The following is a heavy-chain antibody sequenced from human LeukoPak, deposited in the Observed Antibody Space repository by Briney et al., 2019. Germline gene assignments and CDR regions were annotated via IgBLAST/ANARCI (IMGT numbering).Heavy chain of an antibody. CDR3: TRQEKTSLDS. CDR2: IRSKANSYAT. V-gene: IGHV3-73*01. D-gene: IGHD4-11*01. J-gene: IGHJ4*02. Sequence: GGSLRLSCAASGFTFSSYAMSWVRQASGKGLEWLGRIRSKANSYATGYAASVTGRFTIFRDESKNTAYLQMNSLKTEDTAVYYCTRQEKTSLDSWGQGALVTVSS. CDR1: GFTFSSYA.